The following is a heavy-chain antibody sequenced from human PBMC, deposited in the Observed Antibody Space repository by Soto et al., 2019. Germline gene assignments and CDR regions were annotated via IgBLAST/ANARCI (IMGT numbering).Heavy chain of an antibody. D-gene: IGHD6-13*01. V-gene: IGHV3-30-3*02. CDR3: AKSLRTAGTADPHFDY. CDR1: GFTFTTYS. CDR2: ISYDGSNK. Sequence: QVQLVESGGGVVQPGRSLRLSCAASGFTFTTYSMHWVRQAPGKGLDWVAVISYDGSNKYYADSVRGRFTISRDNSRNTLYLQVNTLRPEDTAVYYCAKSLRTAGTADPHFDYWGQGILVTVSS. J-gene: IGHJ4*02.